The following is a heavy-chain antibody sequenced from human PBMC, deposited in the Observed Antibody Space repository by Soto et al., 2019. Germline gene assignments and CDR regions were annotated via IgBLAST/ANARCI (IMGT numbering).Heavy chain of an antibody. CDR3: ARDRQSSGWLDAFDI. CDR1: GVTGSSNY. V-gene: IGHV3-53*04. D-gene: IGHD6-19*01. CDR2: IFTGGST. J-gene: IGHJ3*02. Sequence: GGSLRLSCAAAGVTGSSNYMSWLRQAPGKRLEWVSVIFTGGSTYYADSVKGRFAISRHSSMNTVYLQMDSLRAEDTAVYYCARDRQSSGWLDAFDIWGQGTMVTVS.